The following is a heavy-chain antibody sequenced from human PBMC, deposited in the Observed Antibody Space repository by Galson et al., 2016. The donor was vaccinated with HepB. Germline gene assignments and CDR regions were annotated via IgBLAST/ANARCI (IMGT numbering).Heavy chain of an antibody. CDR3: AKHAEPYYYYAMDV. D-gene: IGHD1-14*01. CDR2: IYSGGKT. CDR1: GFIVSDNY. J-gene: IGHJ6*02. V-gene: IGHV3-53*01. Sequence: SLRLSCAGSGFIVSDNYMSWVRQAPGKGLEWVSVIYSGGKTYFADSVKGRFSISRDNAKNTLFLHMNSLRAEDTAIYYCAKHAEPYYYYAMDVWGQGTTVTVSS.